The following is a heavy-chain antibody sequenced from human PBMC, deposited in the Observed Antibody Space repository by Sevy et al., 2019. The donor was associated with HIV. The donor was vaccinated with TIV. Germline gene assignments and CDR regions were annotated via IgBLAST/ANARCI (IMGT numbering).Heavy chain of an antibody. V-gene: IGHV6-1*01. CDR1: GDSVSTYSDA. D-gene: IGHD3-10*01. CDR3: ARESRWFFFYFVY. Sequence: QSQTLSLTCAISGDSVSTYSDAWNWIRQSPSRGLEWLGRTYYKSKWYNDYALSVKSRISINPDTPKNQISLQLNSVTPEDTAVYYCARESRWFFFYFVYWGQGTLVTVSS. CDR2: TYYKSKWYN. J-gene: IGHJ4*02.